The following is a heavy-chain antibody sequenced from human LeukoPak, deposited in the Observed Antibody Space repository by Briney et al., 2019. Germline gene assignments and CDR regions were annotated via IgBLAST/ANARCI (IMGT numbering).Heavy chain of an antibody. J-gene: IGHJ3*02. CDR2: IYTSGST. Sequence: SETLSLTCTVSGGSISSYYWSWIRQPAGKGLEWIGRIYTSGSTNYNPSLKSRVTMSVDTSKNQFSLKLSSVTAADTAVYYCVRGPQAVAAVWGAFDIWGQGTMVTVSS. CDR1: GGSISSYY. CDR3: VRGPQAVAAVWGAFDI. V-gene: IGHV4-4*07. D-gene: IGHD6-19*01.